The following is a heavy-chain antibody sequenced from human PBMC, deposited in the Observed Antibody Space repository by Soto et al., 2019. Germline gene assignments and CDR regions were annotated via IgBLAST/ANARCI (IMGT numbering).Heavy chain of an antibody. CDR1: GGTFSSSA. D-gene: IGHD1-7*01. V-gene: IGHV1-69*13. CDR2: IIPIFGTA. CDR3: ARGSLVVNYVGRDYYYGMDV. J-gene: IGHJ6*02. Sequence: SVKLSCKASGGTFSSSAISWVRQAPGQGLEWMGGIIPIFGTANYAQKFQGRVTITADESTSTAYMELSSLRSEDTAVYYCARGSLVVNYVGRDYYYGMDVWGQGTTVTVSS.